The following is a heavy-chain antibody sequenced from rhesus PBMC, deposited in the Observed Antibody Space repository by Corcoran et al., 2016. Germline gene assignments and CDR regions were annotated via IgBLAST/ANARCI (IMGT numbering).Heavy chain of an antibody. CDR1: GFSLSTSGIG. J-gene: IGHJ3*01. D-gene: IGHD6-31*01. CDR2: IYWDDDK. CDR3: ARRGPAGAFDF. Sequence: QVTLKESGPALVKPTQTLTLTCTFSGFSLSTSGIGVGWIRQPSRKTLEWLAHIYWDDDKRYSTSLKSRLTISKDTSKNQVVLTMTNMDPVDTATYYCARRGPAGAFDFWGQGLRVTVSS. V-gene: IGHV2-1*01.